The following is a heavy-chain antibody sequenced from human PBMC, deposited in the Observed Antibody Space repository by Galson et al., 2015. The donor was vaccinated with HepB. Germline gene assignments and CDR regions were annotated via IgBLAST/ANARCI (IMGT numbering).Heavy chain of an antibody. CDR3: AKDYLPYYDRWGSYSDLYYFDY. Sequence: SLRLSCAASGFTFNYHAMNWVRQAPGKGLEWVASISGSGSSTYYADSVKGRFTISRDNSLDTVDLQMDSLRVDDTAVYYCAKDYLPYYDRWGSYSDLYYFDYWGQGTLVTLSS. CDR2: ISGSGSST. J-gene: IGHJ4*02. V-gene: IGHV3-23*01. D-gene: IGHD3-22*01. CDR1: GFTFNYHA.